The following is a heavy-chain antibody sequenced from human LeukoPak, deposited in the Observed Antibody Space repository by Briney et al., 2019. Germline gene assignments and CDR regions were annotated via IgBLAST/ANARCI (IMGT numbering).Heavy chain of an antibody. Sequence: GGSLRLSCAASGFTFSSYAMTWVRQAPGKGLEWVSAISPTDGTTFYADSVKGRFTISRDNFKNTLYLQMSSLRAEDTALYYCAKRYCRCGSCTRNYYFYGLDVWGQGTTVTVSS. J-gene: IGHJ6*02. CDR2: ISPTDGTT. V-gene: IGHV3-23*01. D-gene: IGHD2-15*01. CDR3: AKRYCRCGSCTRNYYFYGLDV. CDR1: GFTFSSYA.